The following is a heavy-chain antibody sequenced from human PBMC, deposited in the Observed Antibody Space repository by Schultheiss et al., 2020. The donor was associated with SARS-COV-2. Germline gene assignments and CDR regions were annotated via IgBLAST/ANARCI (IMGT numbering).Heavy chain of an antibody. Sequence: GGSLRLSCAASGFTFSWYSMNWVLQAPGKGLEWVAVISYDGSNKYYADSVKGRFTISRDNSKNSLYLQMNRLRAEDTAVYYCLREYGDYFLDSWGQGTLLTVSS. CDR3: LREYGDYFLDS. D-gene: IGHD4-17*01. J-gene: IGHJ4*02. CDR1: GFTFSWYS. V-gene: IGHV3-30-3*01. CDR2: ISYDGSNK.